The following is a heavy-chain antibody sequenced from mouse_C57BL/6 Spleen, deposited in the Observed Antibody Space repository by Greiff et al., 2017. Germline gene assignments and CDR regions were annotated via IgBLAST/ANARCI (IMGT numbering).Heavy chain of an antibody. Sequence: VQLQQPGAELVKPGASVKLSCKASGYTFTSYWMQWVKQRPGQGLEWIGEIDPSVSYTNYNQKFKGKATLTVDTSSSTAYMQLSSLTSEDSAVYYCARRRGDYWGQGTTLTVSS. CDR3: ARRRGDY. V-gene: IGHV1-50*01. J-gene: IGHJ2*01. CDR2: IDPSVSYT. CDR1: GYTFTSYW.